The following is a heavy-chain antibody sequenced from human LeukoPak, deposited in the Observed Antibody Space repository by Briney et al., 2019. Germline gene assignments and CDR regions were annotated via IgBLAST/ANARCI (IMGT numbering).Heavy chain of an antibody. CDR1: GYTFIHYH. CDR3: ATVAMLSTAFYFDH. J-gene: IGHJ4*02. V-gene: IGHV1-69-2*01. Sequence: ASVKISCKASGYTFIHYHMHWVRQAPGKALECMGRVDPEDGRTIHAERFRDRVTITADRSTDTVYLEVTRLNSDDTAVYFCATVAMLSTAFYFDHWGQGTLVTVSS. CDR2: VDPEDGRT. D-gene: IGHD2-8*01.